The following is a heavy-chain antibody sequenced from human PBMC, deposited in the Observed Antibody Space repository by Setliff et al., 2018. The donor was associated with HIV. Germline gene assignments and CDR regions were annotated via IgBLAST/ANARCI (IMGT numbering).Heavy chain of an antibody. Sequence: GGSLRLSCAASGFTFSSYAMRWVRQAPGKGLEWVAAVSSDGSNRYYADFVKGRFTISRDNSKNTIYLQMHSLKPEDTAVYYCVRGNWGYLAIWGQGTMVTVS. CDR1: GFTFSSYA. CDR3: VRGNWGYLAI. V-gene: IGHV3-30*04. J-gene: IGHJ3*02. CDR2: VSSDGSNR. D-gene: IGHD7-27*01.